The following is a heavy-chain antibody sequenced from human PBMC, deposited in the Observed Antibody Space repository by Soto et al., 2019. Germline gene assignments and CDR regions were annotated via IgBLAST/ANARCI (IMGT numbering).Heavy chain of an antibody. CDR3: ARDHANCGGDCYTNLFDP. V-gene: IGHV3-74*01. CDR2: ISVDGRTT. D-gene: IGHD2-21*02. J-gene: IGHJ5*02. Sequence: GGALRLCCVGSGFTFTNHWMHWVRQVPGKGLLWVSRISVDGRTTNYADSVKGRFTISRDNAKNTLYLQMNSLRAEDTALYYCARDHANCGGDCYTNLFDPWGQGTMITVSS. CDR1: GFTFTNHW.